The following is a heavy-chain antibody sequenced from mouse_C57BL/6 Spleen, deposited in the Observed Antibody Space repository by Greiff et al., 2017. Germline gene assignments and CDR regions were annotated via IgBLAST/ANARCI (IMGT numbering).Heavy chain of an antibody. CDR2: IYPGSGNT. V-gene: IGHV1-84*01. CDR1: GYTFTDYY. J-gene: IGHJ1*03. CDR3: ANPPYYYGSSGGYFDV. Sequence: VQLQQSGPELVKPGASVKISCKASGYTFTDYYINWVKQRPGQGLEWIGWIYPGSGNTKYNEKFKGKATLTVDTSSSTAYMQLSSLTSEDSAVYCCANPPYYYGSSGGYFDVWGTGTTVTVSS. D-gene: IGHD1-1*01.